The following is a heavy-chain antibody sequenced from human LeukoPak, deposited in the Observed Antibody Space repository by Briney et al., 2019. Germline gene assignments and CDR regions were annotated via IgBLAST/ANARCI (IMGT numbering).Heavy chain of an antibody. CDR2: ISGSGGST. D-gene: IGHD3-3*01. V-gene: IGHV3-23*01. CDR3: AKDSPYYDFWSGPGYFDY. Sequence: PGGSLRLSCAASGFTVSSNYMSWVRQAPGKGLEWVSVISGSGGSTYYADSVKGRFTISRDNSKNTLYLQMNSLRAEDTAVYYCAKDSPYYDFWSGPGYFDYWGQGTLVTVSS. J-gene: IGHJ4*02. CDR1: GFTVSSNY.